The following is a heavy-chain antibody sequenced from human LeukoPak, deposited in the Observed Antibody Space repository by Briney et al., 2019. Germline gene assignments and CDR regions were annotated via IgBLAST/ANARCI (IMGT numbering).Heavy chain of an antibody. D-gene: IGHD4-23*01. Sequence: SVKVSCKASGGTFSSHTINWVRQAPGQGLEWMGGIIPIFGTANYAQKFQGRVTITAVESTSTAYMEVSSLRSEDTAVYYCAGGWLAETMVVTPYNYWGQGTLVTVSS. CDR3: AGGWLAETMVVTPYNY. CDR1: GGTFSSHT. CDR2: IIPIFGTA. J-gene: IGHJ4*02. V-gene: IGHV1-69*13.